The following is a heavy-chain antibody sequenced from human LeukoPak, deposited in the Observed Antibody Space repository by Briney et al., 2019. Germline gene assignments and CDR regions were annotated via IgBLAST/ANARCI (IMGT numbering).Heavy chain of an antibody. CDR3: ARAGYSSSWYPPDY. Sequence: KSGGSLRLSCAASGFTFSSYSMNWVRQAPGKGLEWVSSISSSSSYVYYADSVKGRFTISRDNAKNSLYLQVNSLRAEDTAVYYCARAGYSSSWYPPDYWGQGTLVTVSS. CDR2: ISSSSSYV. CDR1: GFTFSSYS. D-gene: IGHD6-13*01. J-gene: IGHJ4*02. V-gene: IGHV3-21*01.